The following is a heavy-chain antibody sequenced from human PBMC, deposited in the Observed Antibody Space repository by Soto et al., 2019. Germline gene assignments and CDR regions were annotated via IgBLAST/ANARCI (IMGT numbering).Heavy chain of an antibody. D-gene: IGHD2-15*01. CDR1: GGSISSGYYY. CDR2: IYYSGCP. CDR3: ASYCGGRTCYSGCDY. Sequence: QVQLQESGPGLVKPSQTLSLTCTVSGGSISSGYYYWSWIRQPPGKGLEWIGYIYYSGCPYYNPSIKRRVTITEDTPKNRFTLKLSAATVADTAVDYCASYCGGRTCYSGCDYWGQGTLVTVSS. J-gene: IGHJ4*02. V-gene: IGHV4-30-4*01.